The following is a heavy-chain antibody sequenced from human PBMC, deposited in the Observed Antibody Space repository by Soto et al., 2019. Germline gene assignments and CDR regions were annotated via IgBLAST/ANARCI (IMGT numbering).Heavy chain of an antibody. D-gene: IGHD3-22*01. V-gene: IGHV4-59*01. J-gene: IGHJ4*02. Sequence: SETLSLTCTVSGGSISSYYRSCIRQPPGKGLEWIGYIYYSGSTNYNPSLKSRVTISVDTSKNQFSLKLSSVTAADTAVYYCARGEAERQPDYDSSGYYFDYWGQGTLVTVSS. CDR3: ARGEAERQPDYDSSGYYFDY. CDR1: GGSISSYY. CDR2: IYYSGST.